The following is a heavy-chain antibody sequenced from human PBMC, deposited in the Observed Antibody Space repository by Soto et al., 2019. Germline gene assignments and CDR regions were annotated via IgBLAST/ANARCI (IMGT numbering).Heavy chain of an antibody. D-gene: IGHD5-18*01. V-gene: IGHV1-69*13. CDR3: AGNTAMALYYFDY. Sequence: SVKVSCKASGGTFSSYAISWVRQAPGQGLEWMGGIIPIFGTANYAQKFQGRVTITADEPTSTAYMELSSLRSEDTAVYYCAGNTAMALYYFDYWGQGTLVTVSS. CDR2: IIPIFGTA. CDR1: GGTFSSYA. J-gene: IGHJ4*02.